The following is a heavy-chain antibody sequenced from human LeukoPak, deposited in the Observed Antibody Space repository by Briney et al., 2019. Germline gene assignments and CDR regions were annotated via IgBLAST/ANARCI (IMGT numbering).Heavy chain of an antibody. V-gene: IGHV4-59*01. Sequence: TSETLSLTCTVSGGSISSYYWSWIRQPPGKGLEWIGYIYYSGSTNYNPSLKSRVTISVDTSKNQFSLKLSSVTAADTAVYYCARGVAFWSGYYNTPYYMDVWGKGTTVTVSS. CDR3: ARGVAFWSGYYNTPYYMDV. CDR2: IYYSGST. D-gene: IGHD3-3*01. J-gene: IGHJ6*03. CDR1: GGSISSYY.